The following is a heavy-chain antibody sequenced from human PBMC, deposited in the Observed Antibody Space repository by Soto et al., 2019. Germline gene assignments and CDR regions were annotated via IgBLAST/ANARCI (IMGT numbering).Heavy chain of an antibody. CDR1: GGSISSGGYY. D-gene: IGHD1-26*01. Sequence: SETLSLTCTVSGGSISSGGYYWSWIRQHPGKGLEWIGYIYYSGSTYYNPSLKSRVTISVDTSKNQFSLKLSSVTAADTAVYYCARASGSYYYYYGMDVWGQGTTVTVSS. J-gene: IGHJ6*02. CDR2: IYYSGST. V-gene: IGHV4-31*03. CDR3: ARASGSYYYYYGMDV.